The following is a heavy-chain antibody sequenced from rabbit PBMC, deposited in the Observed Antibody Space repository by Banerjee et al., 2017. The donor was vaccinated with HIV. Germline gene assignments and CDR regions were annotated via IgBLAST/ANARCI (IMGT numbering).Heavy chain of an antibody. CDR1: GFSLSSGYY. D-gene: IGHD8-1*01. CDR2: IYTGSSGGT. CDR3: ARPSSYWWDFNL. J-gene: IGHJ4*01. V-gene: IGHV1S40*01. Sequence: QSLEESGGDLVKPGASLTLTCTASGFSLSSGYYMCWVRQAPGKGLEWIACIYTGSSGGTYYASWVNGRFTITRSTSLNTVTLQVTSLTAADTATYFCARPSSYWWDFNLWGPGTLVTVS.